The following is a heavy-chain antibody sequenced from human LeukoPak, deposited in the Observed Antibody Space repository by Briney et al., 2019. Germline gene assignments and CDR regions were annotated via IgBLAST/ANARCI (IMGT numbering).Heavy chain of an antibody. CDR2: ISGSSSST. Sequence: GGSLRLSCAASGFTFSSYGMGWVRQAPEKGLEWVSGISGSSSSTYYADSVKGRFTISRDNSKNTLYLQMNSLRGEDTALYYCARKTTVTPYGAFDIWGQGTMVTVSS. V-gene: IGHV3-23*01. CDR1: GFTFSSYG. CDR3: ARKTTVTPYGAFDI. J-gene: IGHJ3*02. D-gene: IGHD4-11*01.